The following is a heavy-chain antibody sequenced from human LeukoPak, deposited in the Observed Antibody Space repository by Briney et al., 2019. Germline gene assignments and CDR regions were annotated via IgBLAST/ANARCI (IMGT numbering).Heavy chain of an antibody. D-gene: IGHD3-10*01. Sequence: ASVKVSCKVSGYTLAEISMHWVRQAPGKGLEWMGGFDPEDGETIYAQKFQGRVTMTEDTSTDTAYMELSSLRSEDTAVYYCATLTMVRGVRSDYWGQGTLVTVSS. J-gene: IGHJ4*02. CDR1: GYTLAEIS. CDR3: ATLTMVRGVRSDY. V-gene: IGHV1-24*01. CDR2: FDPEDGET.